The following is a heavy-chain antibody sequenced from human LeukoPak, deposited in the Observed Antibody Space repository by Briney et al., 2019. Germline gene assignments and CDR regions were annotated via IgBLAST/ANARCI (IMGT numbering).Heavy chain of an antibody. V-gene: IGHV4-39*07. J-gene: IGHJ3*02. Sequence: SETLSLTCSVSGGSFSSSRYYWAWLRQPPGKGLEWIGSLYYSGDTYYNQSLKSRVTISGDTSKNQFSLRLSSVTAADTAVYYCADHYNWAGSYLERGDPFNIWGQGTLVTVSS. D-gene: IGHD1-26*01. CDR2: LYYSGDT. CDR1: GGSFSSSRYY. CDR3: ADHYNWAGSYLERGDPFNI.